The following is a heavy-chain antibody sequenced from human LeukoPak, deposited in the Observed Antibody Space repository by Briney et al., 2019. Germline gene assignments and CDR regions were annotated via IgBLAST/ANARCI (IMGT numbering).Heavy chain of an antibody. Sequence: SETLSLSCSASGFSISNYYWSWIRQPAGKGLEWIGRIYSSGSTNYNPSLKSRVTMSVDTSKNQFSLNLNSVTAADTAVYYCARDRRPPYYDSSGYYDGFDIWGPGTMVTVSS. D-gene: IGHD3-22*01. CDR3: ARDRRPPYYDSSGYYDGFDI. CDR1: GFSISNYY. V-gene: IGHV4-4*07. CDR2: IYSSGST. J-gene: IGHJ3*02.